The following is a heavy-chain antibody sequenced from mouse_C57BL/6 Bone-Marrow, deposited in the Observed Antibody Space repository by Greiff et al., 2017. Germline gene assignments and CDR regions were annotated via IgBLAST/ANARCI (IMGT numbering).Heavy chain of an antibody. V-gene: IGHV1-19*01. J-gene: IGHJ2*01. D-gene: IGHD2-14*01. CDR2: INPYNGGT. CDR1: GYTFTDYY. Sequence: VQLQQSGPVLVKPGALVKMSCKASGYTFTDYYMNWVKQSPGKSLEWIGVINPYNGGTSYNQKFKGKATLTVDQSSSTAYMEPNSLTSEDSAVYYCARSIHLVRRWQYYFDYGGRGTTLTVTA. CDR3: ARSIHLVRRWQYYFDY.